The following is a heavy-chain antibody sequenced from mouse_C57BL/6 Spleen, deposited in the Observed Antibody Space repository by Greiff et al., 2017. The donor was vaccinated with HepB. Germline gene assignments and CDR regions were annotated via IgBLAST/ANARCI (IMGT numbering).Heavy chain of an antibody. CDR2: IDPSDSYT. V-gene: IGHV1-59*01. D-gene: IGHD2-4*01. J-gene: IGHJ2*01. CDR3: ARSDYYDYDGY. CDR1: GYTFTSYW. Sequence: QVQLKQPGAELVRPGTSVKLSCKASGYTFTSYWMHWVKQRPGQGLEWIGVIDPSDSYTNYNQKFKGKATLTVDTSSSTAYMQLSSLTSEDSAVYYCARSDYYDYDGYWGQGTTLTVSS.